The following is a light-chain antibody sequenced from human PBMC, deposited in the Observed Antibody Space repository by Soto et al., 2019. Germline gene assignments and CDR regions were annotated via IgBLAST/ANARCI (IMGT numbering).Light chain of an antibody. CDR1: SSNIGAGFD. J-gene: IGLJ3*02. CDR2: GNT. V-gene: IGLV1-40*01. Sequence: QAVVTQPPSVSGAPGQRVTISCTGSSSNIGAGFDVNWYQQLPGTAPKLLIYGNTKRPSGVPDRFSGSKSGTSASLAITGLQAEDEADYYCQSYDSSLSGLWVFGGGTKVTVL. CDR3: QSYDSSLSGLWV.